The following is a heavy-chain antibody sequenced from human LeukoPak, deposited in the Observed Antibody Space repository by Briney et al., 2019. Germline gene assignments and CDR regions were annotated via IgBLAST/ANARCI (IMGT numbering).Heavy chain of an antibody. CDR1: GYSISSGYY. D-gene: IGHD6-13*01. J-gene: IGHJ2*01. CDR2: IYNSGST. V-gene: IGHV4-38-2*02. Sequence: SETLSLTCTVSGYSISSGYYWGWIRQPPGKGLGWIGSIYNSGSTYYNWSLKSRVTMSVDTSKNQFSLKLSSVTAADTAAYYCARLSSSWYQDWYFDLWGRGTLVTVSS. CDR3: ARLSSSWYQDWYFDL.